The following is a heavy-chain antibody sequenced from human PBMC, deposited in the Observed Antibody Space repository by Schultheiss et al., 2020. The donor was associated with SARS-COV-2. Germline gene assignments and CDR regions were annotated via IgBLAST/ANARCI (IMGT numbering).Heavy chain of an antibody. CDR2: IFYSGST. J-gene: IGHJ3*02. D-gene: IGHD1-26*01. Sequence: GSLRLSCAVYGGSFSGYYWSWIRQPPGKGLEWIGYIFYSGSTNYNPSLKSRVTISVDTSKNQFSLKLSSVTAADTAVYYCARVQVGATGYAFDIWGQGTMVTVSS. V-gene: IGHV4-59*12. CDR1: GGSFSGYY. CDR3: ARVQVGATGYAFDI.